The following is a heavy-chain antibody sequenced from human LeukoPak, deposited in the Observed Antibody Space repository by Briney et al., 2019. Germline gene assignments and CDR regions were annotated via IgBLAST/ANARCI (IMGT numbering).Heavy chain of an antibody. J-gene: IGHJ3*02. Sequence: SVKVSCKASGYTFTSYYMHWVRQAPGQGLEWMGRITPILGIANYAQEFQGRVTITADKSTSTAYMELSSLRSEDTAVYYCARTAYSGSYYVAAFDIWGQGTMVTVSS. CDR3: ARTAYSGSYYVAAFDI. V-gene: IGHV1-69*02. D-gene: IGHD1-26*01. CDR2: ITPILGIA. CDR1: GYTFTSYY.